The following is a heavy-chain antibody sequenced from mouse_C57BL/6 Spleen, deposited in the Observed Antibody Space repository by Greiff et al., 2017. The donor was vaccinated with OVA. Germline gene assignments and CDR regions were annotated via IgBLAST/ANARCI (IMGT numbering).Heavy chain of an antibody. CDR2: INYDGSST. Sequence: EVQLVESEGGLVQPGSSMKLSCTASGFTFSDYYMAWVRQVPEKGLEWVANINYDGSSTYYLDSLKSRFIISRDNAKNILYLQMSSLKSEDTATYYCARLEDDYGRDYFDYWGQGTTLTVSS. D-gene: IGHD2-4*01. J-gene: IGHJ2*01. CDR3: ARLEDDYGRDYFDY. CDR1: GFTFSDYY. V-gene: IGHV5-16*01.